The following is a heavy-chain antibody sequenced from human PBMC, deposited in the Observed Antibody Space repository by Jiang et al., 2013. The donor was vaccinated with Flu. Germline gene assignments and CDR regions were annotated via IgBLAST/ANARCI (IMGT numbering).Heavy chain of an antibody. V-gene: IGHV4-34*01. J-gene: IGHJ6*03. Sequence: RLLKPSETLSLTCAVYGGSFSGYYWSWIRQPPGKGLEWIGEINHSGSTNYNPSLKSRVTISVDTSKNQFSLKLSSVTAADTAVYYCARGFPYLLRGTGGSTRLVPSYYYYYMDVWGKGTTVTV. CDR2: INHSGST. CDR3: ARGFPYLLRGTGGSTRLVPSYYYYYMDV. D-gene: IGHD1/OR15-1a*01. CDR1: GGSFSGYY.